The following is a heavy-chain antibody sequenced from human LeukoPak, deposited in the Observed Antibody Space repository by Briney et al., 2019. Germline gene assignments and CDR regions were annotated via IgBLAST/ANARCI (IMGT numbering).Heavy chain of an antibody. V-gene: IGHV1-24*01. CDR3: AKSRVGFLGADP. D-gene: IGHD3-10*01. Sequence: ASVKVSCKVSGYTLTELSMHWVRQAPGKGLEWMGGFDPEDGVTIYAQKFQGRVTMTEDTSTDTAYMELSSLRAEDTALYYCAKSRVGFLGADPWGQGTLVTVSS. CDR1: GYTLTELS. J-gene: IGHJ5*02. CDR2: FDPEDGVT.